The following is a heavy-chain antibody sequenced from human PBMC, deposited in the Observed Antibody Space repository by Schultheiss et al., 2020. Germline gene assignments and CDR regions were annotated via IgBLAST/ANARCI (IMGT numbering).Heavy chain of an antibody. Sequence: GGSLRLSCAASGFTLSSHGMHWVRQAPGKGLEWVSGISGSGGSTYYADSVKGRFTISRDNSKNTLYVQMSGLRADDTAVYYCAKDHTIFGVVAHDAFDIWGQGTMVTVSS. D-gene: IGHD3-3*01. CDR2: ISGSGGST. V-gene: IGHV3-23*01. CDR1: GFTLSSHG. CDR3: AKDHTIFGVVAHDAFDI. J-gene: IGHJ3*02.